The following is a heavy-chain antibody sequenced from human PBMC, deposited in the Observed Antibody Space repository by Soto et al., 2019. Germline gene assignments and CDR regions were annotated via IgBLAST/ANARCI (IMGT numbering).Heavy chain of an antibody. V-gene: IGHV4-59*01. J-gene: IGHJ5*02. CDR2: IYYSGST. Sequence: SETLSLTCTVSGGSISSYYWSWIRQPPGKGLEWIGYIYYSGSTNYNPSLKSRVTISVDTSKNQFSLKLSSVTAADTAVYYCASYGTAQFELESWFAPWAQGTLVTGSS. CDR1: GGSISSYY. CDR3: ASYGTAQFELESWFAP. D-gene: IGHD1-7*01.